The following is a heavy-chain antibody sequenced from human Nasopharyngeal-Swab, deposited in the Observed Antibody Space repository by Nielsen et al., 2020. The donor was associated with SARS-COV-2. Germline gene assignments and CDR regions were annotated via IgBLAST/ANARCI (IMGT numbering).Heavy chain of an antibody. CDR1: GYTFTSYG. CDR3: ARGSVYYYYGMDV. Sequence: ASVKVSCKDSGYTFTSYGISWVRQAPGQGLEWMGWISAYNGNTNYAQKLQGRVTMTTDTSTSTAYMELSSLRSEDTAVYYCARGSVYYYYGMDVWGQGTTVTVSS. V-gene: IGHV1-18*01. CDR2: ISAYNGNT. J-gene: IGHJ6*02.